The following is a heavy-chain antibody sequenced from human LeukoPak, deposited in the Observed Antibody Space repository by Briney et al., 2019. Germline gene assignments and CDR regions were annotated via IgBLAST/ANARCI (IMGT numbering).Heavy chain of an antibody. J-gene: IGHJ1*01. D-gene: IGHD6-13*01. CDR3: ARVVAAADHAEYFQH. CDR2: INHSGST. CDR1: GGSFSGYY. Sequence: PSETLSLTCAVYGGSFSGYYWSWIRQPPGKGLEWIGEINHSGSTNYNPSLKSRVTISVDTSKNQFSLKLSSVTAADTAVYYCARVVAAADHAEYFQHWGQGTLVTVSS. V-gene: IGHV4-34*01.